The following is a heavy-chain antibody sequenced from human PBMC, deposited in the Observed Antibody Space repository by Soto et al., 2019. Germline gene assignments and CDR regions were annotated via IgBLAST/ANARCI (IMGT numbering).Heavy chain of an antibody. Sequence: GAPVKGSWKGSGGAFRRHTIRWVGQAPGKGVEWRGRIIPTLGIANYAQKFQGRVTITADKSTSTAYMELSSLRSEDTAVYYCRTTDDFSINAQEESYYYYYFHIRRNWAT. D-gene: IGHD3-10*01. CDR1: GGAFRRHT. J-gene: IGHJ6*03. V-gene: IGHV1-69*02. CDR3: RTTDDFSINAQEESYYYYYFHI. CDR2: IIPTLGIA.